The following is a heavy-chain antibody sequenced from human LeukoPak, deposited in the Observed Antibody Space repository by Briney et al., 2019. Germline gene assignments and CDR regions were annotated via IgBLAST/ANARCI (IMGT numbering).Heavy chain of an antibody. CDR1: GYTFTGYY. V-gene: IGHV1-2*02. Sequence: RASVKVSCKASGYTFTGYYMHWVRQAPGQGLEWMGWINPNSGGTNYAQKFQGRVTMNRDTSISTAYMELSRLRSDDTAVYYCARGLKYSSSLPNYWGQGTLVTVSS. J-gene: IGHJ4*02. CDR2: INPNSGGT. D-gene: IGHD6-6*01. CDR3: ARGLKYSSSLPNY.